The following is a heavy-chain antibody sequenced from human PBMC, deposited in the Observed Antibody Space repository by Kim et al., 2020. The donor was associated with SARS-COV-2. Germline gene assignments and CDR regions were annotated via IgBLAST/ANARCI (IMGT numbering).Heavy chain of an antibody. J-gene: IGHJ4*02. CDR2: IYYSGST. D-gene: IGHD6-6*01. Sequence: SETLSLTCTVSGGSVSSGSYYWSWIRQPPGKGLEWIGYIYYSGSTNYNPSLKSRVTISVDTSKNQFSLKLSSVTAADTAVYYCARSTIAARPSWSFDYWGQGTLVTVSS. V-gene: IGHV4-61*01. CDR3: ARSTIAARPSWSFDY. CDR1: GGSVSSGSYY.